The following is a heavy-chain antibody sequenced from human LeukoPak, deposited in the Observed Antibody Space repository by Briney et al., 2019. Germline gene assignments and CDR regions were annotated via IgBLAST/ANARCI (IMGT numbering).Heavy chain of an antibody. CDR2: IYHSGST. CDR3: ARAGATDYGERWFDP. D-gene: IGHD4-17*01. CDR1: GGSISSSNW. J-gene: IGHJ5*02. Sequence: PSETLSLTCAVSGGSISSSNWWSWVRQPPGKGLERIGEIYHSGSTNYNPSLKSRVTISVDKSKNQFSLKLSSVTAADTAVYYCARAGATDYGERWFDPWGQGTLVTVSS. V-gene: IGHV4-4*02.